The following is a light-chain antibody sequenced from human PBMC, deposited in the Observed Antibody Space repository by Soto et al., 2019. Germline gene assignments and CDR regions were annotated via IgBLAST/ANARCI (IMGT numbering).Light chain of an antibody. CDR1: QSVLYGSNDNNY. CDR3: QQYNIWPPIT. Sequence: DIVMTQSPDSLAVSLGERVTIKCKSSQSVLYGSNDNNYLAWYQQKPGQAPRLLIYGAYTRAAGVPARFSGSGSGTEFTLTITSLQSEDIALYYCQQYNIWPPITFGQGTRLEIK. V-gene: IGKV4-1*01. CDR2: GAY. J-gene: IGKJ5*01.